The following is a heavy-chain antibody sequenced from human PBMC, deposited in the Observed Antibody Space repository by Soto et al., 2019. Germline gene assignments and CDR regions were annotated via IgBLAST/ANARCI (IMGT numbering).Heavy chain of an antibody. D-gene: IGHD2-21*02. CDR2: ISPRATTT. J-gene: IGHJ2*01. V-gene: IGHV1-46*01. Sequence: QVQLVQSGAEVKKPGASVKISCRASGFPFSSYYMHWVRQAPGQGLEWVAMISPRATTTFYAQNFQGRVTVTRDTSTSTIFMEVGSLRSDDTAIYYCARRHAPDFYWYFDVWGRGTLVKVSS. CDR1: GFPFSSYY. CDR3: ARRHAPDFYWYFDV.